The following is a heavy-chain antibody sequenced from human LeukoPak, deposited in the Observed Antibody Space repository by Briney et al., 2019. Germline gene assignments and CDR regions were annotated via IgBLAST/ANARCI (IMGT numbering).Heavy chain of an antibody. CDR1: GGSFSGYY. Sequence: SETLSLTCAVYGGSFSGYYWSWIRQPPGKGLEWIGEINHSGSTNYNPSLKSRVTISVDTSKYQFSLKLSSVTAADTAVYYCARAGYTMWDIWGQGTMVTVSS. V-gene: IGHV4-34*01. D-gene: IGHD3-10*02. CDR2: INHSGST. CDR3: ARAGYTMWDI. J-gene: IGHJ3*02.